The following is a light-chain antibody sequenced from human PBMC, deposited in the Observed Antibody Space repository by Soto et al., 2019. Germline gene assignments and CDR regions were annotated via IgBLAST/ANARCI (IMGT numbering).Light chain of an antibody. V-gene: IGLV1-40*01. Sequence: QSVLTQPPSVSGGPGQRVTISCTGSSSNIGAGYDVHWYQQLPGTAPKLLIYGNSNRPSGVPDRISGSKSGTSASLAISGLQAEDEADYYCQSFDSSLSGWVFGGGTKLTVL. CDR3: QSFDSSLSGWV. CDR2: GNS. J-gene: IGLJ2*01. CDR1: SSNIGAGYD.